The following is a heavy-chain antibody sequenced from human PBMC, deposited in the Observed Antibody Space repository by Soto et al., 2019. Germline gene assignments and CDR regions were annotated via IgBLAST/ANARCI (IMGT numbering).Heavy chain of an antibody. CDR1: GDSVTSGNYY. V-gene: IGHV4-61*01. D-gene: IGHD5-18*01. Sequence: SETLSLTCTVSGDSVTSGNYYWSWIRQPPGKGLEWIGYIYYSGNTNYSPSLKSRVTISLDTSNNQFSLKLSSVTAADTAVYYWVKLPWETSMIYGFAPWGKATLFTV. CDR2: IYYSGNT. CDR3: VKLPWETSMIYGFAP. J-gene: IGHJ5*01.